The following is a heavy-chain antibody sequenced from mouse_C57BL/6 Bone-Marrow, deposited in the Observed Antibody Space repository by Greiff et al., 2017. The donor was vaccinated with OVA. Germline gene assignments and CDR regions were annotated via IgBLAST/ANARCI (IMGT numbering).Heavy chain of an antibody. CDR2: ISSGSSTI. J-gene: IGHJ4*01. CDR3: ARPIYYGNYGRSYYAMDY. Sequence: EVQGVESGGGLVKPGGSLKLSCAASGFTFSDYGMHWVRQAPEKGLEWVAYISSGSSTIYYADTVKGRFTISRDNAKNTLFLQMTSLRSEDTAMYYCARPIYYGNYGRSYYAMDYWGQGTSVTVSS. V-gene: IGHV5-17*01. D-gene: IGHD2-1*01. CDR1: GFTFSDYG.